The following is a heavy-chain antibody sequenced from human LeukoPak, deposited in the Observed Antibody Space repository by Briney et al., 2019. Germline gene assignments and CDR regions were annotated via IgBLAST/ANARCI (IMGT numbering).Heavy chain of an antibody. J-gene: IGHJ4*02. D-gene: IGHD5-18*01. CDR2: VSAGHHA. CDR3: VSEARGYHYTYFDY. V-gene: IGHV3-13*01. CDR1: GFTLGGHD. Sequence: PGGSLRLSCTASGFTLGGHDMHWVRQTTGDGLEWVAAVSAGHHAFYAGSVKGRFTVSREDAKNSLCLQMNSLRAGDTAVYYCVSEARGYHYTYFDYWGQGSLVTVSS.